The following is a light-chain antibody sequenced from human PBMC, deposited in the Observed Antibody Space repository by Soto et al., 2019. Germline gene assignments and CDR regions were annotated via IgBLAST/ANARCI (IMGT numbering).Light chain of an antibody. V-gene: IGKV1-33*01. CDR3: QQYDHLPLT. CDR2: DAS. Sequence: DIQMTQSPSSLSASVGERVTITCQASQDISNYLNWYQQKPGKAPKLLIYDASNLQTGVPSRFSGSGSGTDFTFTISSLQPEDIATYYCQQYDHLPLTFGGGTKVEIK. J-gene: IGKJ4*01. CDR1: QDISNY.